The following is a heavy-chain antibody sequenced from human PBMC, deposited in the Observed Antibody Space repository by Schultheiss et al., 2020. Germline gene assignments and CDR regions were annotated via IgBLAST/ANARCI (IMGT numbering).Heavy chain of an antibody. Sequence: SETLSLTCTVSGGSISSYYWSWIRQPPGKGLEWIGYIYYSGSTNYNPSLKSRVTISVDTSKNQFSLKLSSVTAADTAVYYCARGGRTINTIFGVVTLRGWFDPWGQGTLVTVSS. CDR3: ARGGRTINTIFGVVTLRGWFDP. J-gene: IGHJ5*02. CDR2: IYYSGST. V-gene: IGHV4-59*12. CDR1: GGSISSYY. D-gene: IGHD3-3*01.